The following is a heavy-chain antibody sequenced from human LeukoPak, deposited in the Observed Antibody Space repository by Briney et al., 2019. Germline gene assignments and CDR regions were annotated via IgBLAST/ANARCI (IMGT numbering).Heavy chain of an antibody. CDR2: ITGDATST. J-gene: IGHJ4*02. D-gene: IGHD5-12*01. CDR1: GFTFSTYG. Sequence: GGSLRLSCAASGFTFSTYGMHWVRQAPGKGLEWVSGITGDATSTYYSDSVKGRFTVSRDNSKNTLYLQMNSLRAEDTAVYYCAKGGLLVASFDYWGQGTLVTVSS. V-gene: IGHV3-23*01. CDR3: AKGGLLVASFDY.